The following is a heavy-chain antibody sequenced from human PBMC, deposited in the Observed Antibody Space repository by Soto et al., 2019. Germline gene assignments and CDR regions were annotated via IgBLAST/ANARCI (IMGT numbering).Heavy chain of an antibody. V-gene: IGHV1-69*06. J-gene: IGHJ6*02. CDR3: ARDRRYCSSTSCYTVPYYYYYGMDV. CDR1: GGTFSSYA. Sequence: QVQLVQSGAEAKKPGSSVKVSCKASGGTFSSYAISWVRQAPGQGLEWMGGIIPIFGTANYAQKFQGRVTITADKSTSTGYMELSSLRSEDTAVYYCARDRRYCSSTSCYTVPYYYYYGMDVWGQGTTVTVSS. D-gene: IGHD2-2*02. CDR2: IIPIFGTA.